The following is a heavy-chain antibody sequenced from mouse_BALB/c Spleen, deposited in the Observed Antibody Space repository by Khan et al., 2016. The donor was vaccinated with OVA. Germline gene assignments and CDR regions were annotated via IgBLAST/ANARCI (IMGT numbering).Heavy chain of an antibody. J-gene: IGHJ3*01. CDR2: ISSAGTYT. CDR3: TNGNYGCFAY. CDR1: GFTFSTFV. D-gene: IGHD2-1*01. V-gene: IGHV5-9-1*01. Sequence: EVELVESGGGLVKPGGSLKLSCSASGFTFSTFVMSWVRQTPEKRLEWVATISSAGTYTYYSDSVKGRFTISRDNAKNTLYLQINSLRAEDTAMYYCTNGNYGCFAYWGQGTLVTVSA.